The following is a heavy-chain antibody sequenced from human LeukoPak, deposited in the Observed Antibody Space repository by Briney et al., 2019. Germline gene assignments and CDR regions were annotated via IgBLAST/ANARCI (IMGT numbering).Heavy chain of an antibody. CDR2: ISGSGGST. Sequence: GGSLRLSCAASGHSFSTYAMSWVRQAPGKGLEWVSAISGSGGSTYYADSAKGRFTISRDNSKNTLYLQMNSLRAEDTAVYYCAKFSSRPYYYMDVWGKGTTVTVSS. CDR1: GHSFSTYA. J-gene: IGHJ6*03. CDR3: AKFSSRPYYYMDV. D-gene: IGHD2-2*01. V-gene: IGHV3-23*01.